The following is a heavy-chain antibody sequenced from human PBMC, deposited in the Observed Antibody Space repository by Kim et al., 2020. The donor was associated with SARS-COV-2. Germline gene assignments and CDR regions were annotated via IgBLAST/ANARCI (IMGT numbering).Heavy chain of an antibody. V-gene: IGHV4-34*01. J-gene: IGHJ4*02. CDR3: ARVPGGYFDY. CDR2: RP. Sequence: RPNYNPSLESRVTISVDTSKSQFSLKLSSVTAADTAVYYCARVPGGYFDYWGQGTLVTVSS.